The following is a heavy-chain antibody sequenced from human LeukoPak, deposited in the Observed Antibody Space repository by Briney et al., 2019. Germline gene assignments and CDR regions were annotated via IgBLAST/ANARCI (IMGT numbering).Heavy chain of an antibody. Sequence: ASVKVSCKASGGTFSSYAISWVRQAPGQGLEWMGWINPNSGGTNYAQKFQGRVTMTRDTSISTAYMELSRLRSDDTAVYYCARERDSSSWYHYYMDVWGKGTTVTVSS. V-gene: IGHV1-2*02. J-gene: IGHJ6*03. CDR3: ARERDSSSWYHYYMDV. CDR2: INPNSGGT. D-gene: IGHD6-13*01. CDR1: GGTFSSYA.